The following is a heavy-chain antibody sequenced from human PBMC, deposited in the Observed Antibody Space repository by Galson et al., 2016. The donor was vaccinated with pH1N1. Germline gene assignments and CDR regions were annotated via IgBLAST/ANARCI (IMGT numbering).Heavy chain of an antibody. Sequence: SLRLSCAASGFTFSGFYMDWVRQAPGKGLEWVGRITKRLEGYTTQDATSVKGRFIISRDDSKDLLYLQMNSLKTEDTAVYYCTRENHHKFDYWGQGTLVTVSS. CDR2: ITKRLEGYTT. V-gene: IGHV3-72*01. CDR3: TRENHHKFDY. J-gene: IGHJ4*02. CDR1: GFTFSGFY. D-gene: IGHD1-14*01.